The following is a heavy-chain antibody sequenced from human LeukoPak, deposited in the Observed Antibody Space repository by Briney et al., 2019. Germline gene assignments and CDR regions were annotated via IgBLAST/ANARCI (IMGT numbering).Heavy chain of an antibody. D-gene: IGHD3-22*01. Sequence: SETLSLTCTVSGGSISSYYWSWIRQPPGKGLEWIGYIYTSGSTNYNPSLKSRVTISVDTSKNQFSLKLSSVTAADTAVYYCARRYHDSSGYDYWGQGTLVTGSS. CDR2: IYTSGST. J-gene: IGHJ4*02. CDR3: ARRYHDSSGYDY. V-gene: IGHV4-4*09. CDR1: GGSISSYY.